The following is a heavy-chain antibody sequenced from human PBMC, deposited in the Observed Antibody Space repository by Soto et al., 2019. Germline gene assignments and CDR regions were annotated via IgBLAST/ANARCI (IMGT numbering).Heavy chain of an antibody. CDR3: AKELGDFWSGQIDY. J-gene: IGHJ4*02. D-gene: IGHD3-3*01. CDR1: GFTFDDYA. Sequence: EVQLVESGGGLVQPGRSLRLSCAASGFTFDDYAMHWVRQAPGKGLEWVSGISWNSGSIGYADSVKGRFTISRDNAKNSLYLQMNSLRAEDTALYYCAKELGDFWSGQIDYWGQGTLVTISS. V-gene: IGHV3-9*01. CDR2: ISWNSGSI.